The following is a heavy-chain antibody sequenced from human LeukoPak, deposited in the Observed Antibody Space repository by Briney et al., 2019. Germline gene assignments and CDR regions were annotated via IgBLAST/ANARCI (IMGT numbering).Heavy chain of an antibody. CDR1: GGSISSSSYY. V-gene: IGHV4-39*07. J-gene: IGHJ4*02. CDR2: IYYSGST. Sequence: PSETLSLTCTVSGGSISSSSYYWGWIRQPPGKGLEWIGSIYYSGSTYYNPSLKSRVTISVDTSKNQFSLKLSSVTAADTAVYYCARDFLPLRYCSGGSCYSEGVGYWGQGTLVTVSS. D-gene: IGHD2-15*01. CDR3: ARDFLPLRYCSGGSCYSEGVGY.